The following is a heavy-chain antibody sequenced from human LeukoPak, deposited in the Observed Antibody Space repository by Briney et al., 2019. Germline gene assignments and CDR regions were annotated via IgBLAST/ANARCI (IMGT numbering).Heavy chain of an antibody. J-gene: IGHJ6*03. CDR1: GFTFSSYA. Sequence: GGSLRLSCAASGFTFSSYAMSWVRQAPGKGLEWVGFIRSKGYGGTTEYAASVKGRFTISRDDSKRIAYMQMNSQKNEDTAVYYCTRGTYGDYLYYYYYMDVWGKGTTVTVSS. D-gene: IGHD4-17*01. CDR3: TRGTYGDYLYYYYYMDV. V-gene: IGHV3-49*04. CDR2: IRSKGYGGTT.